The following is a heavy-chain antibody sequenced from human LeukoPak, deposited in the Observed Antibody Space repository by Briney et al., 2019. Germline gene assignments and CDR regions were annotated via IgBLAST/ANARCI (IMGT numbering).Heavy chain of an antibody. J-gene: IGHJ4*02. D-gene: IGHD3-22*01. CDR1: GGSISSYY. CDR2: IYTSGST. Sequence: PSETLSLTCTVSGGSISSYYWSWIRQPPGEGVEWIGYIYTSGSTNYNPSLKSRVTISVDTSKNQFSLKLSSVTAADTAVYYCASTEIDSSGYFFFDYWGQGTLVTVSS. V-gene: IGHV4-4*09. CDR3: ASTEIDSSGYFFFDY.